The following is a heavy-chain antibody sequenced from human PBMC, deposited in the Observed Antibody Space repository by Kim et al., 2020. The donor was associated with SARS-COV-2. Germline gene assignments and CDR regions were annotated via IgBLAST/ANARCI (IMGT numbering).Heavy chain of an antibody. CDR3: ARDLSGPRLA. CDR2: TYYRSKWYH. D-gene: IGHD6-25*01. Sequence: SQTLSLTCAISGDSVSSNSAAWNWIRQSPSEGLEWLGRTYYRSKWYHDYATSVKSRIIINPDTSKNHFSLQLNSVTPDDTAVYYCARDLSGPRLAWGQGTLVTVSS. V-gene: IGHV6-1*01. J-gene: IGHJ5*02. CDR1: GDSVSSNSAA.